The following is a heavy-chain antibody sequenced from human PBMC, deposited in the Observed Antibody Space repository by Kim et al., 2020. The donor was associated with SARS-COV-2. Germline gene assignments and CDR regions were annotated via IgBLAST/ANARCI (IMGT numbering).Heavy chain of an antibody. CDR1: GFTFSSYA. Sequence: GGSLRLSCAASGFTFSSYAMSWVRQAPGKGLEWVSAISGSGGSTYYADSVKGRFTISRDNSKNTLYLQMNSLRAEDTAVYYCAKGSRGGNLFDIVVVPAAIGNWFDPWGQGTLVTVSS. V-gene: IGHV3-23*01. CDR3: AKGSRGGNLFDIVVVPAAIGNWFDP. D-gene: IGHD2-2*01. CDR2: ISGSGGST. J-gene: IGHJ5*02.